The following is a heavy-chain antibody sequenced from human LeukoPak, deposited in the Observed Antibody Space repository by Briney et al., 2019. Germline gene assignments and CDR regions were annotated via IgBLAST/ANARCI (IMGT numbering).Heavy chain of an antibody. D-gene: IGHD2-15*01. J-gene: IGHJ6*03. V-gene: IGHV1-18*01. CDR3: ASTPAYFSGGGCSSGTYYYYYRTA. CDR1: SYTFTRYG. Sequence: ASVKVSCKASSYTFTRYGISWVRQAPGQGLEWMGWISGYNGNTNYAQKFQGRVTMTRDTSISTAYMELSRLRSDDTAVYYCASTPAYFSGGGCSSGTYYYYYRTAGGKGPPVTIP. CDR2: ISGYNGNT.